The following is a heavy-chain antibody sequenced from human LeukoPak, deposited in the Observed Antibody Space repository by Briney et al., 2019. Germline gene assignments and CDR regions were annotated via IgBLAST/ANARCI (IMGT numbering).Heavy chain of an antibody. CDR3: AAQKDPRPIDY. J-gene: IGHJ4*02. CDR1: GYTFAGYS. CDR2: INPNSGGT. V-gene: IGHV1-2*02. Sequence: APVKVSCKTSGYTFAGYSMHWVRQAPGQGLEWMGWINPNSGGTNYAQKFQGRVTMTRDTSISTAYMELSELRSDDTAVYYCAAQKDPRPIDYWGQGTLITVSS.